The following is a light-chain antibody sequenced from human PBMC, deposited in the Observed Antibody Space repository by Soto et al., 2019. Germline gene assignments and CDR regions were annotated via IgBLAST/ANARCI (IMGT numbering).Light chain of an antibody. CDR2: DAS. CDR1: QSISSW. CDR3: QQYNSYST. V-gene: IGKV1-5*01. J-gene: IGKJ5*01. Sequence: DIKMKQSPSTVSASVGDRVTITCRASQSISSWLAWYQQKPGKAPKLLIYDASSLESGVPSRFSGSGSGTEFTLTISSLQPDDFATYYCQQYNSYSTFGQGTRLEIK.